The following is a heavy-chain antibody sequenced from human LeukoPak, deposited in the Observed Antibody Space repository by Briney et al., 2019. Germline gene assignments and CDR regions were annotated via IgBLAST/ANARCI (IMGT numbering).Heavy chain of an antibody. CDR3: ARSTSSSWYEIDY. J-gene: IGHJ4*02. CDR1: GGSISSYY. Sequence: SETLSLTCTVSGGSISSYYWSWIRQPPGKGLEWVGYIYYSGSTNYNPSLKSRVTISVDTSKNQFSLKLSSVTAAGTAVYYCARSTSSSWYEIDYWGQGTLVTVSS. CDR2: IYYSGST. V-gene: IGHV4-59*01. D-gene: IGHD6-13*01.